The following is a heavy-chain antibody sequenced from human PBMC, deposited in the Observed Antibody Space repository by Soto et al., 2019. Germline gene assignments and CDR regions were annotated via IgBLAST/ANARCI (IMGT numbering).Heavy chain of an antibody. Sequence: QVQLQESGPGLVKPSETLSLTCTVSGGSISDYYWSWIRQSPAKGLEWIGYIHSSGNTKYNPSLKSLVTISVDKSKKQFSLKLSSMTAADTAVYYCARGRSTGWYGGNDYWGQGTLVTVSS. J-gene: IGHJ4*02. CDR1: GGSISDYY. CDR2: IHSSGNT. CDR3: ARGRSTGWYGGNDY. D-gene: IGHD6-19*01. V-gene: IGHV4-59*08.